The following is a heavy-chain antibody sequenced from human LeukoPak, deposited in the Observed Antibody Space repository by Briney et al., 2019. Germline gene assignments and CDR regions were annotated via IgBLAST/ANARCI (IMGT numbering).Heavy chain of an antibody. J-gene: IGHJ4*02. CDR3: ARVGEKLSYYYFDY. V-gene: IGHV4-4*07. D-gene: IGHD2-21*01. CDR1: GGSISSYY. Sequence: SETLSLTCTVSGGSISSYYRSWIRQPAGKGLEWIGRIYTTGSTNYNPSLKSRVTMSVDTSKNQFSLKLSSVTAADTAVYYCARVGEKLSYYYFDYWGQGTLVTVSS. CDR2: IYTTGST.